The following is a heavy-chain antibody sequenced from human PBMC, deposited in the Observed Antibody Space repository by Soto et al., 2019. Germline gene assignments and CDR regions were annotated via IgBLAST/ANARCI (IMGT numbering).Heavy chain of an antibody. CDR3: ARVGGLDYIWGDF. J-gene: IGHJ4*02. D-gene: IGHD3-10*02. V-gene: IGHV1-46*01. CDR1: GYAFIYYY. CDR2: INPSGGAT. Sequence: QVELVQSGAEVRKPGASVKLSCKASGYAFIYYYIHWVRQAPGQGLEWMGVINPSGGATSYRQTFQGRITMTTAPSTSTVYMELSSLRPGDTAVYYCARVGGLDYIWGDFWCQGTLVAVSS.